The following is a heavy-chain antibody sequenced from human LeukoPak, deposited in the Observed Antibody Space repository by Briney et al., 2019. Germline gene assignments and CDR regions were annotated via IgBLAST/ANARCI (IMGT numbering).Heavy chain of an antibody. D-gene: IGHD5-18*01. CDR1: GFTFSTYW. Sequence: GGSLRLSCAASGFTFSTYWMNWVRQAPEKGLDWVSVISGSAHKIRYADSVKGRFTISRDNSENIVYLQMNNLRAEDTAVYYCAGRVTGYSSGYVYWGQGTLVTVSS. J-gene: IGHJ4*02. V-gene: IGHV3-23*01. CDR2: ISGSAHKI. CDR3: AGRVTGYSSGYVY.